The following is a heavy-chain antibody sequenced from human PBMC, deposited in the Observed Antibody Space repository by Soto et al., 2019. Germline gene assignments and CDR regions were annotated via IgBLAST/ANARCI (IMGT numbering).Heavy chain of an antibody. D-gene: IGHD2-15*01. CDR3: AKDRVGYCSGGTCLVVFDY. CDR1: GFSFSNYA. CDR2: ISGSGDTT. V-gene: IGHV3-23*01. J-gene: IGHJ4*02. Sequence: EVQLLESGGGLVQPGGSLRLSCAASGFSFSNYAMNWVRQAPGKGLEWVSGISGSGDTTKYADSVKGRGIISSDNSKNTLSLQMNSLRAEDTAIYHCAKDRVGYCSGGTCLVVFDYWGQGTLVTVAS.